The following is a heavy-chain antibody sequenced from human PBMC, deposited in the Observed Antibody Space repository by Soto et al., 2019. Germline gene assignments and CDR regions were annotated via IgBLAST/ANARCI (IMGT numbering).Heavy chain of an antibody. CDR1: GFTFSSYG. V-gene: IGHV3-30*18. CDR2: ISYDGSNK. D-gene: IGHD5-12*01. J-gene: IGHJ6*02. CDR3: AKGMSGYDYYYYGMDV. Sequence: GGSLRLSCAASGFTFSSYGMHWVRQAPGKGLEWVAVISYDGSNKYYADSVKGRFTISRDNSKNTLYLQMNSLRAEDTAVYYCAKGMSGYDYYYYGMDVWGQGTTVTVSS.